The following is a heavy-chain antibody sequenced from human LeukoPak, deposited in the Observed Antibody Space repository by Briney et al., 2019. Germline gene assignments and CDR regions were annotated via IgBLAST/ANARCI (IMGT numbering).Heavy chain of an antibody. J-gene: IGHJ1*01. D-gene: IGHD2-2*01. CDR1: GFTFSNYW. CDR2: IDPDGSNT. V-gene: IGHV3-74*01. CDR3: ARILYCTSISCYSS. Sequence: GGSLRLSCAASGFTFSNYWMHRVRQAPGKGLVWVSRIDPDGSNTTYADSVKGRFTISRDNAKNTLYLQMNSLRAEDTAVYYCARILYCTSISCYSSWGQGTLVTVSS.